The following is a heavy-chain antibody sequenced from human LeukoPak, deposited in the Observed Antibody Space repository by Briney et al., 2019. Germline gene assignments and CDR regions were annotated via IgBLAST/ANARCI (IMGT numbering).Heavy chain of an antibody. CDR1: GFTFSLYA. CDR2: ITGSGGST. CDR3: AKGGGSSWYYFDY. D-gene: IGHD6-13*01. V-gene: IGHV3-23*01. J-gene: IGHJ4*02. Sequence: PGGSLRLSCAASGFTFSLYAMSWVRQAPRMLLEWVSTITGSGGSTYYADSVRGRFTISRDNSKNTLYLQMISLRAEDTAVYYCAKGGGSSWYYFDYWSQGTLVTVSS.